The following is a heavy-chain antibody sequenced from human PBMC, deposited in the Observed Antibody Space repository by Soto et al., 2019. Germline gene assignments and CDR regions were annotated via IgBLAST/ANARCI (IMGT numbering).Heavy chain of an antibody. CDR3: ARDKRYYYDSSGYYSYYFDY. V-gene: IGHV1-69*13. J-gene: IGHJ4*02. CDR1: GGTFSSYA. CDR2: IIPTFGTA. Sequence: SAKVTCKASGGTFSSYAISWVRQAPGQGLEWMGGIIPTFGTANYAQKFQGRVTITADESTSTAYMELSSLRSEDTAVYYCARDKRYYYDSSGYYSYYFDYWGQGTLVPVFS. D-gene: IGHD3-22*01.